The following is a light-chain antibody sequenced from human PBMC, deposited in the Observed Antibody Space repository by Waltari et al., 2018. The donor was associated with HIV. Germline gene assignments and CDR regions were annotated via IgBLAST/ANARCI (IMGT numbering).Light chain of an antibody. V-gene: IGKV1D-16*01. CDR2: GAS. CDR3: QQYYTFPRT. CDR1: QTVRSS. J-gene: IGKJ1*01. Sequence: DIQITQSPPSLSASEWQRVTFTCRASQTVRSSLAWYQQRPGKAPKSLVYGASKLQTEVPSRFSAGGSGTNFSLTISSLKPEDFATYICQQYYTFPRTFGRGTRVDMK.